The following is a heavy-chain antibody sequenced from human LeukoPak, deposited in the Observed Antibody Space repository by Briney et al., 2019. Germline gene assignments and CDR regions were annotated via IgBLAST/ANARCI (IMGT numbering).Heavy chain of an antibody. D-gene: IGHD1-26*01. J-gene: IGHJ4*02. V-gene: IGHV3-23*01. CDR3: ANNRIVGITPLDY. CDR2: TSDRAGSS. Sequence: PGRSLRLSCAASGFIFSSYGMSWVRQAPGKGLEWVSTTSDRAGSSSYSDSVKGRFTISRDNSKSTLYLQMNSLRAEDTAVYYCANNRIVGITPLDYWGQGTLVIVSS. CDR1: GFIFSSYG.